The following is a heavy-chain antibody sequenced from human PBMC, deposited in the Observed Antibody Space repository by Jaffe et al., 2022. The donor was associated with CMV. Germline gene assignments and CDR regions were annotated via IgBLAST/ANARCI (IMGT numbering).Heavy chain of an antibody. Sequence: EVQLVESGGGLVQPGGSLRLSCAASGFTFSNYGMSWVRQAPGKGLVWVSAIGGSGGSTYYADSVKGRFTISRDNSKNTLYLQMNSLRAEDTAVYYCAKGTRRDGYNGGIDYWGQGTLVTVSS. CDR1: GFTFSNYG. CDR3: AKGTRRDGYNGGIDY. J-gene: IGHJ4*02. V-gene: IGHV3-23*04. CDR2: IGGSGGST. D-gene: IGHD5-12*01.